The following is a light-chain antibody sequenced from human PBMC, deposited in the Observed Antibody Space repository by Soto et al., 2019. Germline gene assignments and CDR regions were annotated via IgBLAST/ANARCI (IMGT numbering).Light chain of an antibody. J-gene: IGLJ7*01. CDR3: QSYDSSLGGSG. CDR1: SSNIGAGYD. V-gene: IGLV1-40*01. Sequence: QSVLTQPPSVSGAPGQRVTNSCTGTSSNIGAGYDVHWYQQLPGTAPKLLIYGNSNRPSGVPDRFSGSKSGTAASLAITGLQDEDDADYYGQSYDSSLGGSGFGGGAQL. CDR2: GNS.